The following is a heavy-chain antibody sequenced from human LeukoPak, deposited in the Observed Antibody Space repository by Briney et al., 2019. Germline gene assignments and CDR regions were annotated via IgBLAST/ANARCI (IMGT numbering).Heavy chain of an antibody. Sequence: SETLSLTCTVSGGSISSGGYYWSWIRQHPGKGLEWNGYIYYSGSTYYNPSLKSRVTISVDTSKNQFSLKLSSVTAADTAVYYCARENERYFDYWGQGTLVTVSS. CDR3: ARENERYFDY. J-gene: IGHJ4*02. D-gene: IGHD1-1*01. V-gene: IGHV4-31*03. CDR2: IYYSGST. CDR1: GGSISSGGYY.